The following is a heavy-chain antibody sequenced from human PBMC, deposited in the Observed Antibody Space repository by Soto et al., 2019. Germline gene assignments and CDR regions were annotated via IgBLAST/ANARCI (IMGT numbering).Heavy chain of an antibody. J-gene: IGHJ6*02. CDR2: ITAHNGNT. CDR3: ARDAPYDDFWSGVMELYYYGMDV. Sequence: QVQLVQSGGEVKEPGASVKVSCKASGYTFSNYAISWVRQAPGQGLEWMGWITAHNGNTKYAQKFQARVTMTTDTSTSTASMELRSLTSDDTAVYYCARDAPYDDFWSGVMELYYYGMDVWGQGTTVTVSS. V-gene: IGHV1-18*01. CDR1: GYTFSNYA. D-gene: IGHD3-3*01.